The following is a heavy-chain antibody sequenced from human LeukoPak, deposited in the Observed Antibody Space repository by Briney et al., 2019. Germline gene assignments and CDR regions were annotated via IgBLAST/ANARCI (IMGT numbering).Heavy chain of an antibody. Sequence: PSETLSLTCTVSGGSISSGGYYWSWIRQHPGKGLEWIGYIYYSGSTYYSPSLKSRVTISVDTSKNQFSLKLSSVTAADTAVYYCARATNPRYSSSWSNWGQGTLVTVSS. J-gene: IGHJ4*02. CDR1: GGSISSGGYY. CDR3: ARATNPRYSSSWSN. D-gene: IGHD6-13*01. CDR2: IYYSGST. V-gene: IGHV4-31*03.